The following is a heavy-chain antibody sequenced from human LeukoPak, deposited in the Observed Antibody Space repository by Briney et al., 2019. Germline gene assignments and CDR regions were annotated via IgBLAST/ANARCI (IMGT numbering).Heavy chain of an antibody. Sequence: GASVKVSCKVSGYTLTELSMHWVRQAPGKGLEWMGGFDPEDGETIYAQKFQGRVTITADKSTSTAYMELSSLRSEDTAVYYCARSYYDSSGYPYYYGMDVWGQGTTVTVSS. V-gene: IGHV1-24*01. CDR3: ARSYYDSSGYPYYYGMDV. D-gene: IGHD3-22*01. CDR1: GYTLTELS. CDR2: FDPEDGET. J-gene: IGHJ6*02.